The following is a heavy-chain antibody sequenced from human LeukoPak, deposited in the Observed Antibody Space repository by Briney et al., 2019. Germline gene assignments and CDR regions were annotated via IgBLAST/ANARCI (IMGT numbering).Heavy chain of an antibody. D-gene: IGHD6-6*01. V-gene: IGHV1-2*02. J-gene: IGHJ6*02. CDR1: GYTFTGYY. CDR2: INPNSGGT. Sequence: GASLKVSCKASGYTFTGYYMHWVRQAPGQGLEWMGWINPNSGGTNYAQKFQGRFTMTRDTSISTAYMELSRLRSDDTAVYYCAKDRSSAESPYGMDVWGQGTTVTVSS. CDR3: AKDRSSAESPYGMDV.